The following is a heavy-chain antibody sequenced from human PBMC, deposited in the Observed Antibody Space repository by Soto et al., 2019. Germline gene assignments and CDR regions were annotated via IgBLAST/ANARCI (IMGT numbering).Heavy chain of an antibody. J-gene: IGHJ4*02. CDR2: ISYDGSTK. CDR3: VGGQYYFDY. Sequence: QVQLVESGGGVVQPGRSLRLSCAASGFPFTTYGMHWVREGPGKGLEWVAVISYDGSTKYYADSVKGRFTISRDNSKNMLYLQMNSLRPEDTALYYCVGGQYYFDYRGQGTLVTVSS. D-gene: IGHD3-10*01. V-gene: IGHV3-30*03. CDR1: GFPFTTYG.